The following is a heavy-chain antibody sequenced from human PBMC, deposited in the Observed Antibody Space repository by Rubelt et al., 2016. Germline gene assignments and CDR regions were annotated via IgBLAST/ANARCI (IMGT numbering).Heavy chain of an antibody. Sequence: LVESGGGLVQPGRSLRLSCAASGFTFDDYAMHWVRQAPGKGLEWVSGISWNSGSIGYADSVKGRFTISRDNAKNSPYLQMNSLRAEDTALYYCAKDNRLYSSSWYWFLDYWGQGTLVTVSS. CDR3: AKDNRLYSSSWYWFLDY. CDR1: GFTFDDYA. D-gene: IGHD6-13*01. J-gene: IGHJ4*02. V-gene: IGHV3-9*01. CDR2: ISWNSGSI.